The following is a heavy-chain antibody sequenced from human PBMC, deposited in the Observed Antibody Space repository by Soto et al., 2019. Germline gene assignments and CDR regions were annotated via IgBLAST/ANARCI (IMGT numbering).Heavy chain of an antibody. Sequence: QVQLVQSGAEVKKPGASVKVSCKASGYTFTSYGISWVRQAPVQGLEWMGWSSAYNGNTNYAQKLQGSVSMTTDTTTSTADMELRSLRSDDTAVYYCARDRGAYGMDVWGQGTTVTVSS. CDR2: SSAYNGNT. J-gene: IGHJ6*02. V-gene: IGHV1-18*01. CDR3: ARDRGAYGMDV. CDR1: GYTFTSYG.